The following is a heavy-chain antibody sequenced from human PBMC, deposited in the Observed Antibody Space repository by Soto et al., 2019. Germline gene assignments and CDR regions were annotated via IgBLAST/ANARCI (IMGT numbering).Heavy chain of an antibody. CDR1: GGSISSGGYY. J-gene: IGHJ4*02. Sequence: PSETLSLTCTVSGGSISSGGYYWSWIRQHPGKGPEWIGNIYYSGSTYYNPSLKSRVTISVDTSKNQFSLKLSSVTAADTAVYYCARSFGVAADGPLDYWGQGTLVTVSS. CDR3: ARSFGVAADGPLDY. V-gene: IGHV4-31*03. CDR2: IYYSGST. D-gene: IGHD6-13*01.